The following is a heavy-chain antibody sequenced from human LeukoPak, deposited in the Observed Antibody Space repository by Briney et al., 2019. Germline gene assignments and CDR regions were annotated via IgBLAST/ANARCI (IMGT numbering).Heavy chain of an antibody. V-gene: IGHV1-69*04. CDR3: ARMPYYYDSSGYSTTPYFDY. J-gene: IGHJ4*02. D-gene: IGHD3-22*01. CDR1: GGTFSNYA. CDR2: IIPTFGIA. Sequence: ASVKVSCKASGGTFSNYAISWVRQAPGQGLEWMGRIIPTFGIANYAQKFQGRVTITADKSTTTAYMDLSSLRSEDTAVYYCARMPYYYDSSGYSTTPYFDYWGQGTLVTVSS.